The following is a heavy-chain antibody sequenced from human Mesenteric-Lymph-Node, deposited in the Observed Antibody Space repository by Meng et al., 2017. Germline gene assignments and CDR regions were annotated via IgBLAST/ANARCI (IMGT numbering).Heavy chain of an antibody. D-gene: IGHD2-15*01. V-gene: IGHV4-30-4*01. CDR2: IYYSGST. CDR3: ARLLEVSCSGGVCYSVDY. CDR1: GGSISSGDYY. Sequence: QVQLQESGPGLVKPSQTLSLTCTVSGGSISSGDYYWSWIRQPPGKGLEWIGYIYYSGSTYYNSSLKSRVAISVDTSKNQFSLKLNSVTAADTAVYYCARLLEVSCSGGVCYSVDYWGQGTLVTVSS. J-gene: IGHJ4*02.